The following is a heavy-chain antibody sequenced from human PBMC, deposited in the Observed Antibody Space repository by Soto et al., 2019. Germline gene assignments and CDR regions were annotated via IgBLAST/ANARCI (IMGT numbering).Heavy chain of an antibody. Sequence: KASETLSLTCTVSGGSISSSSYYWGWIRQPPGKGLEWIGSIYYSGSTYYNPSLKSRVTISVDTSKNQFSLKLSSVTAADTAVYYCARRGFGAIRAFDVWGQGTMVTVSS. CDR3: ARRGFGAIRAFDV. J-gene: IGHJ3*01. D-gene: IGHD3-10*01. CDR2: IYYSGST. V-gene: IGHV4-39*01. CDR1: GGSISSSSYY.